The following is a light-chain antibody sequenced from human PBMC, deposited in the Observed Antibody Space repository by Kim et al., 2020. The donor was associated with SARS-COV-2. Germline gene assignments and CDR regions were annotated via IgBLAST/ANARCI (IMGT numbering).Light chain of an antibody. J-gene: IGLJ3*02. V-gene: IGLV2-14*03. Sequence: QSMTISCTGTSRDVGAYSYVSWYQQHPGKAPKVMIYDVTKRPPGVSDRCSGSKSGNTASLTISGLQAEDEADYYCSSYTSSSTYWLFGGGTQLTVL. CDR2: DVT. CDR1: SRDVGAYSY. CDR3: SSYTSSSTYWL.